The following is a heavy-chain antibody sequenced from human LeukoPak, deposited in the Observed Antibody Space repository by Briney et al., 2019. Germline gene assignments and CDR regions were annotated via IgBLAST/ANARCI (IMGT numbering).Heavy chain of an antibody. V-gene: IGHV3-23*01. CDR3: GRPTKYWLVQGVGVDA. D-gene: IGHD6-19*01. CDR2: IDAGGGDT. Sequence: GGSLRLSCAASGFTFSSYAMTWVRQAPGKGLEWVASIDAGGGDTYHSDSVKGRFTISRDNSMNTLYLQMNSLRADDTAVYYCGRPTKYWLVQGVGVDAWGQGTTVTVSS. CDR1: GFTFSSYA. J-gene: IGHJ6*02.